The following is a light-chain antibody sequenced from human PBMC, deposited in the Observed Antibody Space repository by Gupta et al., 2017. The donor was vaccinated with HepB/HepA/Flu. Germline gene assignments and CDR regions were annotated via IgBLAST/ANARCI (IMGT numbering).Light chain of an antibody. V-gene: IGKV1-39*01. Sequence: DIQMTQSPSSLSASVGDRVTITCRASQSISSYLNWYQQKPGKAPKLLIYAASRSQSGVPSRFSGSGSGSAFTLTISRRQPADFATYYCQQWDSAPRTFGQGTKQETK. CDR1: QSISSY. CDR3: QQWDSAPRT. CDR2: AAS. J-gene: IGKJ1*01.